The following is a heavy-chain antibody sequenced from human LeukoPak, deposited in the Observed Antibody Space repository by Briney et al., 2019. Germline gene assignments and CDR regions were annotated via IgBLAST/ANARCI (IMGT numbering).Heavy chain of an antibody. Sequence: GESLKISCKGSGYSFTTHWIGWVRQMPGKGLEWMGVIYVGDSDTRYSPSFQGQVTISADKSISTAYLQWSSLKASDTAMYYCARLPGIVATIERYFDYWGQGTLVTVSS. V-gene: IGHV5-51*01. J-gene: IGHJ4*02. CDR3: ARLPGIVATIERYFDY. CDR1: GYSFTTHW. CDR2: IYVGDSDT. D-gene: IGHD5-12*01.